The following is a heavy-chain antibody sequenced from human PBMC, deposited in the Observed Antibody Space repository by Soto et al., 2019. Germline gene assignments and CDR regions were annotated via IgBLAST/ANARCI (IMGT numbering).Heavy chain of an antibody. Sequence: QVQLVQSGPEVKKPGASVKVSCKAAGYTFTNYGITWVRQAPGQGLEWMGWIITYSGNTNYAQKLQDRVSLTADTSTSTAYMELMSLRSDDTAVYYCARIPGYSTTWNYAFDIWGQWTRVTVSS. CDR1: GYTFTNYG. D-gene: IGHD6-13*01. CDR3: ARIPGYSTTWNYAFDI. CDR2: IITYSGNT. J-gene: IGHJ3*02. V-gene: IGHV1-18*01.